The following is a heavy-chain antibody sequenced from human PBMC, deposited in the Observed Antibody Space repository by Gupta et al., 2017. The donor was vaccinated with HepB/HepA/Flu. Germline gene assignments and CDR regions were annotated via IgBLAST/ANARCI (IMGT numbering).Heavy chain of an antibody. CDR3: AKSAVAVSGEIDY. D-gene: IGHD6-19*01. V-gene: IGHV3-30*18. CDR2: ISYDGSNK. J-gene: IGHJ4*02. CDR1: GFTFSSYG. Sequence: QVQLVESGGGVVQPGRSLRLSCAASGFTFSSYGMHWVRQAPGKGLEWVAVISYDGSNKYYADSVKGRFTISRDNSKNTLYLQMNSLRAEDTAVYYCAKSAVAVSGEIDYWGQGTLVTVSS.